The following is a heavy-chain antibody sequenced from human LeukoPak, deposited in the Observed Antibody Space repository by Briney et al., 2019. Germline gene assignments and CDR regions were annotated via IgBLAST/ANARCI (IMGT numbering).Heavy chain of an antibody. V-gene: IGHV1-8*01. D-gene: IGHD3-10*01. CDR2: MNPNSGNT. CDR1: GYTFTSYD. Sequence: ASVKVSCKASGYTFTSYDINWVRQATGQGLEWMGWMNPNSGNTGYAQKSQGRVTMTRNTSISTAYMELSSLRSEDTAVYYCARGSRGGGFGELLRYLNYYYGMDVWGQGTTVTVSS. J-gene: IGHJ6*02. CDR3: ARGSRGGGFGELLRYLNYYYGMDV.